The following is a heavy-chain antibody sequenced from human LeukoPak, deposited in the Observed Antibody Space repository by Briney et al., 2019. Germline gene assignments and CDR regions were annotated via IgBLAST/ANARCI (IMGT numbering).Heavy chain of an antibody. J-gene: IGHJ6*03. CDR2: LDESGRP. CDR1: GGSTRSGRHH. V-gene: IGHV4-39*07. Sequence: PSETLSLTCSVSGGSTRSGRHHWAWVRQPPGKGLEFIGSLDESGRPYYNAPLKSRVTISEDSSGKQFSLNLSSVTAADTAVYYCARDLGGYPFFMDVWGRGTAVIVSS. D-gene: IGHD2-15*01. CDR3: ARDLGGYPFFMDV.